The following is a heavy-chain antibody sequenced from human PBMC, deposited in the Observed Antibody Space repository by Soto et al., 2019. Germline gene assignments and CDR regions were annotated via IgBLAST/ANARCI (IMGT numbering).Heavy chain of an antibody. CDR3: ARGSDSAINDSFDI. D-gene: IGHD2-15*01. CDR2: ISAYNGNT. CDR1: GYTFTSYG. V-gene: IGHV1-18*01. Sequence: QVRLVQSGAEVKKPGASVKVSCKASGYTFTSYGISWVRQAPGQGLEWLGWISAYNGNTNYAQKLQGRVTMTTDTSSRKAYMELRSLRSDDTAVYYCARGSDSAINDSFDIWGQGTMVTVSS. J-gene: IGHJ3*02.